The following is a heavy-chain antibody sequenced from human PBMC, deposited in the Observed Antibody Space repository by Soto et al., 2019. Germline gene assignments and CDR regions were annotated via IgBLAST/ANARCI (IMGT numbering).Heavy chain of an antibody. D-gene: IGHD3-22*01. Sequence: SATLSLTCAVSGISISGSNYYWSWIRQHPGKGLEWIGNIYYTGTTSYNASLKSRLTISADTSKNQFSLNVASVTAADTAVYYCARGIRLAYGYHYDFDYWGQGTLVTVSS. CDR3: ARGIRLAYGYHYDFDY. J-gene: IGHJ4*02. V-gene: IGHV4-31*11. CDR1: GISISGSNYY. CDR2: IYYTGTT.